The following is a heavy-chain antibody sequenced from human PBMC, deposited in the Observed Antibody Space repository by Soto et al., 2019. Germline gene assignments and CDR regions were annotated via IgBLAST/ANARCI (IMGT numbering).Heavy chain of an antibody. J-gene: IGHJ6*02. CDR3: XXAGXXXRXXXXXXXXDMDV. D-gene: IGHD3-10*01. V-gene: IGHV3-21*01. Sequence: EVQLVESGGGLVKPGGSLRLSCAVSGFTFNSYSMNWVRQAPGKGLEWVSSISSFSNYMYYTDSVKGRFTISRDNARNSLYLQMNSLRAXDTXXXXXXXAGXXXRXXXXXXXXDMDVWGQGTTVTVSS. CDR2: ISSFSNYM. CDR1: GFTFNSYS.